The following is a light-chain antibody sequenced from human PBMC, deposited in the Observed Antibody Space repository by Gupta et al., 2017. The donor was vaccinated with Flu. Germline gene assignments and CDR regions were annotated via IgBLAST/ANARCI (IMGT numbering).Light chain of an antibody. CDR1: TSNIGINS. J-gene: IGLJ3*02. CDR3: AAWDGGPKGRWV. V-gene: IGLV1-44*01. Sequence: QSVLTQPPSASGTPGQRVTISCSGSTSNIGINSVNWYQQLPGTAPKLLIYSNDQRPSGVPARFHGSKSGSSASLAISGLQSEDEADYYCAAWDGGPKGRWVFGGGTKLTVL. CDR2: SND.